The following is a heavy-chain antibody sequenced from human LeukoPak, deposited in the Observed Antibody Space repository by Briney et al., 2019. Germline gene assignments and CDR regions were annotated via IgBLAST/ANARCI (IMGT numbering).Heavy chain of an antibody. CDR1: GGSISSYY. V-gene: IGHV4-59*01. CDR2: INYSGST. D-gene: IGHD2-15*01. Sequence: SETLSLTCTVSGGSISSYYWSWIRQPPGKGLEWIGYINYSGSTNYNPSLKSRVTMSVDTSKNQFSLKLSSVTAADTAVYYYATGQYCSGNRCYSGTFDIWGQGTMVTVSS. CDR3: ATGQYCSGNRCYSGTFDI. J-gene: IGHJ3*02.